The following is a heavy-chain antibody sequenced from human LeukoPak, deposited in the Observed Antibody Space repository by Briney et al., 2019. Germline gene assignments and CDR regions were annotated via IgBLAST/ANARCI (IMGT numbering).Heavy chain of an antibody. J-gene: IGHJ4*02. CDR3: ARQISGYVDY. V-gene: IGHV3-74*01. Sequence: GGSLRLSCAASGFTFSSFWMHWVRQAPGKGLVWVSHIDSAGNIATYADSVKGRFTISRDNATNTVYLQMNSLRAEDTAVYYCARQISGYVDYWGQGTLVTVSS. CDR2: IDSAGNIA. D-gene: IGHD1-26*01. CDR1: GFTFSSFW.